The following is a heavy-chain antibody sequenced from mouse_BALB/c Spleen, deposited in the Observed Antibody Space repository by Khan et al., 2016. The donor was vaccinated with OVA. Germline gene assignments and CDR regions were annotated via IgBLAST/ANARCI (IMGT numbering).Heavy chain of an antibody. CDR3: ARRGLRWDFDY. V-gene: IGHV1-7*01. D-gene: IGHD1-1*01. CDR2: INPSTGYT. CDR1: GYTFINYW. Sequence: QVQLQQSGAELAKPGASVKMSCKASGYTFINYWILWVKQRPGQGLEWIGNINPSTGYTEYNQNFKDKATFTADKSSSTAYMQMSSLTSEDSAVYFCARRGLRWDFDYWGQGTPLTVSS. J-gene: IGHJ2*01.